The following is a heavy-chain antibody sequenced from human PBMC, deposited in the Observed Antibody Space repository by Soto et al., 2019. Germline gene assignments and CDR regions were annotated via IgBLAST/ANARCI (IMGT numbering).Heavy chain of an antibody. J-gene: IGHJ6*02. D-gene: IGHD2-15*01. CDR1: GYSFTSYW. CDR3: ARWAGGGSPFPYYYYYYGMDV. Sequence: PGESLKISCKGSGYSFTSYWIGWVRQMPGKGLEWMGIIYSGDSDTRYSPSFQGQVTISADKSISTAYLQWSSLKASDTAMYYCARWAGGGSPFPYYYYYYGMDVWGQGTTVTVSS. CDR2: IYSGDSDT. V-gene: IGHV5-51*01.